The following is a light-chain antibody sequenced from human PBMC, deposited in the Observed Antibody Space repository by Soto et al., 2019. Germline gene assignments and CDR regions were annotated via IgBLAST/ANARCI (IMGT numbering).Light chain of an antibody. J-gene: IGKJ1*01. V-gene: IGKV3-20*01. CDR2: DVS. CDR1: QRVSSAY. Sequence: EIVLTQSPGTLSLAPGERATLSCRASQRVSSAYLAWYQQKPGQAPRLLIYDVSSRATGIPDRFSGSGSGTDFTLTVSRLEPEDFVVYYCQQYGSSPETFGQGTKVEIK. CDR3: QQYGSSPET.